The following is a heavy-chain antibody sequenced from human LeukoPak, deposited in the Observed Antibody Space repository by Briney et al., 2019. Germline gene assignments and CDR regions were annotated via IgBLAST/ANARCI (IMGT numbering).Heavy chain of an antibody. D-gene: IGHD3-16*02. CDR2: ISSSSSYI. V-gene: IGHV3-21*01. CDR3: ARHRTASDY. Sequence: GGSLRLSCAASGFTFSSYSMSCVRQAPGKGLEWVSSISSSSSYIYYADSVKGRFTFSRDNAKNSLYLQMNSLRAEDTAVYYCARHRTASDYWGQGTLVTVSS. J-gene: IGHJ4*02. CDR1: GFTFSSYS.